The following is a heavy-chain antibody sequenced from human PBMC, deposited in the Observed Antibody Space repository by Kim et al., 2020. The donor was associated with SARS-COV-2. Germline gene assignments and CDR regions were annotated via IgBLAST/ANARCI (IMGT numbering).Heavy chain of an antibody. CDR2: ISYSGGST. V-gene: IGHV3-23*01. CDR1: GLTLSSYA. CDR3: AKDLATVSYYAMDV. J-gene: IGHJ6*02. Sequence: GGSLRLSCAASGLTLSSYAMTWVRQAPGKGLEWVSAISYSGGSTYYADSVKGRFTISRDNSKNTLYLQMNSLRAEDTAVYYCAKDLATVSYYAMDVWGQGTT. D-gene: IGHD4-4*01.